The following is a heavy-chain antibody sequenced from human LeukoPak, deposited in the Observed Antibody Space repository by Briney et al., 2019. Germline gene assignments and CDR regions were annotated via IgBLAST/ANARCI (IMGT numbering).Heavy chain of an antibody. CDR2: ISSSRHR. CDR1: GFTFSTYS. CDR3: VRDFNTVTTAYLQH. J-gene: IGHJ1*01. Sequence: GGSLRLSGVASGFTFSTYSMNWVRQAPGKGLEWVSSISSSRHRYCADSVKGRFTISRDDAKNSVYLQMNSLRAEETAVYYCVRDFNTVTTAYLQHWGQGTLVTVSS. V-gene: IGHV3-21*01. D-gene: IGHD4-17*01.